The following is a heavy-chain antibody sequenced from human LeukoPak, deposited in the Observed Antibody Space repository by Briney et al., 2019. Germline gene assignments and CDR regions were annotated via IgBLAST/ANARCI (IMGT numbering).Heavy chain of an antibody. CDR2: ISSSSSTI. D-gene: IGHD6-6*01. Sequence: PGGYLRLSCAASGFTFSSYSMNWVRQAPGKGLEWVSYISSSSSTIYYADSVKGRFTISRDNAKNSLYLQMNSLRAEDTAVYYCARSRAARRFSALSYYFDYWGQGTLVTVSS. V-gene: IGHV3-48*04. CDR3: ARSRAARRFSALSYYFDY. CDR1: GFTFSSYS. J-gene: IGHJ4*02.